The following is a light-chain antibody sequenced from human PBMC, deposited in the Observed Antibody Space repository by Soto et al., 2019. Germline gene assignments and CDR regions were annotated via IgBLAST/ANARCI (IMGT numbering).Light chain of an antibody. Sequence: QSALTQPASVSGSPGQSITISCTGTSSDVGGYNYVSWYQQHPGKAPKRMIYEVSNRPSGVSNRFSGSKCGNTASLTISGLQAEEEAEYYCCPYTSSSNLVVFGGGTKLTVL. CDR3: CPYTSSSNLVV. V-gene: IGLV2-14*01. J-gene: IGLJ2*01. CDR1: SSDVGGYNY. CDR2: EVS.